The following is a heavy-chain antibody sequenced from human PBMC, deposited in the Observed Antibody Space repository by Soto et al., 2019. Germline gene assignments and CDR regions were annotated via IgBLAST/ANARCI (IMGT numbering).Heavy chain of an antibody. CDR3: ARVKGSGYHNCFDP. CDR2: ISAYNGNT. CDR1: GYTFTSYG. J-gene: IGHJ5*02. V-gene: IGHV1-18*01. D-gene: IGHD3-22*01. Sequence: QVQLVQSGAEVKKPGASVKVSCKASGYTFTSYGISWVRQAPGQGLEWMGWISAYNGNTNYAPKAQRRCTMTTDTSTRTTYMELRSLRSDGTAVYYCARVKGSGYHNCFDPWGQGTLVTVSS.